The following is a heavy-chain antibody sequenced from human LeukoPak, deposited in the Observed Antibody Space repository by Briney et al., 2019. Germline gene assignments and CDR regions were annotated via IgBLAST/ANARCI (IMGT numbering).Heavy chain of an antibody. J-gene: IGHJ4*02. D-gene: IGHD3-10*01. V-gene: IGHV4-38-2*01. Sequence: PSETPSLTCAVSGYSISSGYYWGWIRQPPGKGLEWIGSIYHSGSTYYNPSLKSRVTISVDTSKNQFSLKLSSVTAADTAVYYCARTQLWFGFDYWGQGTLVTVSS. CDR2: IYHSGST. CDR1: GYSISSGYY. CDR3: ARTQLWFGFDY.